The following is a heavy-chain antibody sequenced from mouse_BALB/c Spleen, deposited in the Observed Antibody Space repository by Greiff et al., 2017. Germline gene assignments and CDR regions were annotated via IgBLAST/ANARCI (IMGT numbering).Heavy chain of an antibody. J-gene: IGHJ2*01. CDR2: IWAGGST. D-gene: IGHD2-1*01. CDR3: ARGGDYGTIFDY. Sequence: VMLVESGPGLVAPSQSLSITCTVSGFSLTSYGVHWVRQPPGKGLEWLGVIWAGGSTNYNSALMSRLSISKDNSKSQVFLKMNSLQTDDTAMYYCARGGDYGTIFDYWGQGTTLTVSS. V-gene: IGHV2-9*02. CDR1: GFSLTSYG.